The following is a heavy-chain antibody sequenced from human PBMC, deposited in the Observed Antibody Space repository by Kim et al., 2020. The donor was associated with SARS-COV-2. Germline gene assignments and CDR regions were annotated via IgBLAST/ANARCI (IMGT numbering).Heavy chain of an antibody. V-gene: IGHV4-61*02. CDR2: IYTSGST. D-gene: IGHD3-10*01. J-gene: IGHJ6*02. CDR1: GGSISSGSYY. CDR3: ARGIGSGSLNYYYSYGMDV. Sequence: SETLSLNCTVSGGSISSGSYYWSWIRQPAGKGLEWIGRIYTSGSTNYNPSLKSRVTISVDTSKNQFSLKLSSVTAADTAVYYCARGIGSGSLNYYYSYGMDVWGQGTTVTVSS.